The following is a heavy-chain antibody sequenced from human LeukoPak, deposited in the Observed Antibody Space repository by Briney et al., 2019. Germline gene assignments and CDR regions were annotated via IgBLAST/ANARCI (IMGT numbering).Heavy chain of an antibody. CDR2: ISGGGATT. D-gene: IGHD4-11*01. CDR3: ASLYSDYGDY. Sequence: GGSLRLSCAASGFTFSSYDMTWVRQAPGKGLEWVSTISGGGATTLYADSVRGRFTSSTDNSKNTLYLQMTSLRVEDTAIYYCASLYSDYGDYWGQGTLVTVSS. J-gene: IGHJ4*02. V-gene: IGHV3-23*01. CDR1: GFTFSSYD.